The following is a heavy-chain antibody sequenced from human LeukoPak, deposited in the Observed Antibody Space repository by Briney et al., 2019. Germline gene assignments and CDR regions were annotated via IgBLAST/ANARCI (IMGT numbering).Heavy chain of an antibody. CDR2: IKQDGSEK. CDR1: GFTFTIYW. CDR3: ARLDLIAAAVRN. J-gene: IGHJ4*02. Sequence: GGSLRLSCAASGFTFTIYWMSWVRQAPGKGLEWVANIKQDGSEKYYVDSVKGRFTISRDNAKNSLYLQMNSLRAEDTAVYYCARLDLIAAAVRNWGQGTLVTVSS. D-gene: IGHD6-13*01. V-gene: IGHV3-7*01.